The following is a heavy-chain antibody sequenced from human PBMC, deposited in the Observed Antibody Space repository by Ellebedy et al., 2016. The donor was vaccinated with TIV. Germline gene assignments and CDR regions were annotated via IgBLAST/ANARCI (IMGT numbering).Heavy chain of an antibody. D-gene: IGHD5-12*01. CDR2: IYPAGRT. V-gene: IGHV3-66*01. Sequence: PGGSLRLSCAASGFTVSSKYMTWVRQAPGKGLEWVSVIYPAGRTYYADSVKGRFTLSRDNSKNTVYLQMNSLRAEDTAVYYCLGSGYDLGLTHWGQGALVTVSS. CDR3: LGSGYDLGLTH. J-gene: IGHJ4*02. CDR1: GFTVSSKY.